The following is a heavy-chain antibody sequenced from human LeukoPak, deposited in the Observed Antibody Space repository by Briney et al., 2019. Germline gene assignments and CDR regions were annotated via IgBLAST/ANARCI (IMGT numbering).Heavy chain of an antibody. Sequence: SETLSLTCTVSGGSISSYYWSWIRQPPGKGLEWIGYIFYSGSTNYNPSLKSRVTISVDTSKNQFSLTLSSVTAADTAVYYCARVRDGLNYGPFDYWGQGTLVTVSS. D-gene: IGHD5-24*01. CDR3: ARVRDGLNYGPFDY. CDR1: GGSISSYY. J-gene: IGHJ4*02. V-gene: IGHV4-59*01. CDR2: IFYSGST.